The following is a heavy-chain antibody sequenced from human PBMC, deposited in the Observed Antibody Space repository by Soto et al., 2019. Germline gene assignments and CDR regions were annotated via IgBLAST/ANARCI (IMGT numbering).Heavy chain of an antibody. CDR1: GFTFSGHA. J-gene: IGHJ4*02. CDR3: ARDPYSATTVTIFDY. CDR2: ISNTGSSI. D-gene: IGHD4-17*01. V-gene: IGHV3-48*01. Sequence: EVQLVESGGGLVQPGGSPRLSCAASGFTFSGHAMNWVRQAPGKGLEWISYISNTGSSIYYADSVKGRFTISRDNAKNSLYLLMNSLRAEDTAVYYCARDPYSATTVTIFDYWGQGALVTVSS.